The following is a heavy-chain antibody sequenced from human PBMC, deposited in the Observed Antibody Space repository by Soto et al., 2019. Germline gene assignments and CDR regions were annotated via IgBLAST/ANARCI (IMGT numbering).Heavy chain of an antibody. V-gene: IGHV1-69*06. D-gene: IGHD1-7*01. CDR1: GGTFSDYV. Sequence: SVKVSCKASGGTFSDYVVNWVRQAPGQGLEWMGRIIPISGAANYAQKFQGRVTITADKSTSTSYMELSSLRSEDTAVYYCARDMTRTVVPYFDFWGQGTLVTVSS. CDR3: ARDMTRTVVPYFDF. CDR2: IIPISGAA. J-gene: IGHJ4*02.